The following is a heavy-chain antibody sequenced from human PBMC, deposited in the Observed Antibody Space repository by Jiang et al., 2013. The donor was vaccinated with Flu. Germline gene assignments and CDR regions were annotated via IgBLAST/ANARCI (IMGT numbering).Heavy chain of an antibody. V-gene: IGHV1-46*01. CDR3: ARRQLLPLGWFDP. Sequence: CKASGYTFTSYYMHWVRQAPGQGLEWMGIINPSGGSTSYAQKFQGRVTMTRDTSTSTVYMELSSLRSEDTAVYYCARRQLLPLGWFDPGAREPWSPSPQ. CDR2: INPSGGST. CDR1: GYTFTSYY. J-gene: IGHJ5*02. D-gene: IGHD2-2*01.